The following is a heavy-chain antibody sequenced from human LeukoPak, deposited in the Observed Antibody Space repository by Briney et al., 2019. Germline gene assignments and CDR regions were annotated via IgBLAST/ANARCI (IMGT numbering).Heavy chain of an antibody. D-gene: IGHD1-14*01. V-gene: IGHV3-74*01. CDR2: INSDGSST. Sequence: GGSLRLSCAAAGFTFSSYWMHWVRQAPGKGLVWVSRINSDGSSTSYADSVKGRFTISRDNAKNTLYLQMNSLRAEDTAVYYCARGHPNPYNWFDPWGQGTLVTVSS. CDR3: ARGHPNPYNWFDP. J-gene: IGHJ5*02. CDR1: GFTFSSYW.